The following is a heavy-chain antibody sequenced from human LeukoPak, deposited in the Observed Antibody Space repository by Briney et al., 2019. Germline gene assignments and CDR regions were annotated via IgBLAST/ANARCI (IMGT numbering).Heavy chain of an antibody. J-gene: IGHJ5*02. Sequence: PSETLSLTCTVSGGSISSSSYYWGWIRQPPGKGLEWIGTIFYSGSTYYNPSLKSRVTISVDTSKNQFSLKLTSVTAADTAVYYCAGQALVPAAIHLNWFDPWGQGTLVTVSS. CDR1: GGSISSSSYY. D-gene: IGHD2-2*02. CDR2: IFYSGST. V-gene: IGHV4-39*01. CDR3: AGQALVPAAIHLNWFDP.